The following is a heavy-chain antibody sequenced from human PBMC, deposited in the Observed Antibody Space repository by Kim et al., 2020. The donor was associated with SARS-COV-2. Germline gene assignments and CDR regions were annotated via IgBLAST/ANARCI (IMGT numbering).Heavy chain of an antibody. CDR2: IYYSGST. V-gene: IGHV4-59*01. D-gene: IGHD6-19*01. J-gene: IGHJ5*02. CDR1: GGSISSYY. CDR3: ARGVARDSSGWYLGGVGYNCFDP. Sequence: SETLSLTCTVSGGSISSYYWSWIRQPPGKGLEWIGYIYYSGSTNYNPSLKSRVTISEDTSKNQFSPKLSSVTDADTAVYYCARGVARDSSGWYLGGVGYNCFDPWGQGTLVTVSS.